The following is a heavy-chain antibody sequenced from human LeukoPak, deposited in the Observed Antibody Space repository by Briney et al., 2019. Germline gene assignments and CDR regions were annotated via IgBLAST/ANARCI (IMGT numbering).Heavy chain of an antibody. D-gene: IGHD2-15*01. CDR2: IYPGDSDT. J-gene: IGHJ4*02. CDR3: ASGRGYCSGGSCYPNGFDY. CDR1: GYSFTRYW. Sequence: GESLKISCKGSGYSFTRYWIGWVRQMPGKGLEWMGIIYPGDSDTRYSPSFQGQVTISADKSISTAYLQWSSLKASDTAMYYCASGRGYCSGGSCYPNGFDYWGQGTLVTVSS. V-gene: IGHV5-51*01.